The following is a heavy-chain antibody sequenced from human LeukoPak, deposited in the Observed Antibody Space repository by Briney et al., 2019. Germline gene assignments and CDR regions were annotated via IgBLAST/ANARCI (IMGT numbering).Heavy chain of an antibody. Sequence: GGSLRLSCAASGFTFSGYWMSWVRQAPGKGLEWVASIKDDGSEKYYVDSMKGRFTISRDNAKNSVYLQMNSLRAEDTAVYYCARIGYRSSCFDYWGQGTVVTVSS. V-gene: IGHV3-7*01. D-gene: IGHD6-13*01. CDR3: ARIGYRSSCFDY. CDR1: GFTFSGYW. J-gene: IGHJ4*02. CDR2: IKDDGSEK.